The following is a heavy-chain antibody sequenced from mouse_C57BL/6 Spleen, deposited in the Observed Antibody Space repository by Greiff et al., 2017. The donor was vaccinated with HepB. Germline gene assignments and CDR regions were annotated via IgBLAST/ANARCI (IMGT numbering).Heavy chain of an antibody. Sequence: QVKLMESGPELVKPGASVKISCKASGYSFTSYYIHWVKQRPGQGLEWIGWIYPGSGNTKYNEKFKGKATLTADTSSSTAYMQLSSLTSEDSAVYYCARGDSFYWYFDVWGTGTTVTVSS. CDR1: GYSFTSYY. J-gene: IGHJ1*03. CDR3: ARGDSFYWYFDV. CDR2: IYPGSGNT. D-gene: IGHD2-12*01. V-gene: IGHV1-66*01.